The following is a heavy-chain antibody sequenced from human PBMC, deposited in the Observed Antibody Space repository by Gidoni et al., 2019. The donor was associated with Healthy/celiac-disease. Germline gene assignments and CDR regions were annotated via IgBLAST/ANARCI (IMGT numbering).Heavy chain of an antibody. CDR2: IYTRGST. J-gene: IGHJ4*02. D-gene: IGHD3-3*01. CDR3: AREETIFGPRYYFDY. CDR1: GGSISSGSYY. V-gene: IGHV4-61*02. Sequence: QVQLQESGPGLVKPSQTLSLTCTVSGGSISSGSYYGSWIRQPAGKGLEWIGRIYTRGSTNYNPSLKSRVTISVDTSKNQFSLKLSSVTAADTAVYYCAREETIFGPRYYFDYWGQGTLVTVSS.